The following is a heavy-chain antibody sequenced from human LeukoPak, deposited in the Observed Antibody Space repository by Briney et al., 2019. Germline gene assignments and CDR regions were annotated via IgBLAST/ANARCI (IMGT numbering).Heavy chain of an antibody. CDR1: GGSFSGYY. J-gene: IGHJ3*02. CDR2: INHSGST. CDR3: ARMAPITMIVVVTDAFDI. Sequence: SETLSLTCAVYGGSFSGYYWSWIRQPPGKGLEWIGEINHSGSTNYNPSLKSRVTISVDTSKNQFSLKLSSVTAADTAVYYCARMAPITMIVVVTDAFDIWGQGTMVTVSS. V-gene: IGHV4-34*01. D-gene: IGHD3-22*01.